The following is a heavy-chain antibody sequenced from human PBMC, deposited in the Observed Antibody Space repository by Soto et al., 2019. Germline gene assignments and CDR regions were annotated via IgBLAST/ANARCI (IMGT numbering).Heavy chain of an antibody. J-gene: IGHJ5*02. V-gene: IGHV1-69*13. Sequence: GASVKVSCKASGCTFSSYAISCVRQAPGQGLEWMGGIIPIFGTANYAQKFQGRVTITADESTSTAYMELSSLRSEDTAVYYCARDRGYYGSGSYHWFDPWGQGTLVTVSS. CDR1: GCTFSSYA. CDR2: IIPIFGTA. D-gene: IGHD3-10*01. CDR3: ARDRGYYGSGSYHWFDP.